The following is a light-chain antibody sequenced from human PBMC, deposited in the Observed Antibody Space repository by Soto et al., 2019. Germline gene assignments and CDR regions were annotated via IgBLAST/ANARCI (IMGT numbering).Light chain of an antibody. CDR3: QQYYNTPLT. CDR2: WAS. V-gene: IGKV4-1*01. J-gene: IGKJ3*01. CDR1: QSVFYSSNNKNY. Sequence: DIVMTQSPDSLAVSLGERATINCKSSQSVFYSSNNKNYLAWYQQKPGQPPRLLIYWASTRESGVPDRFSGSGSGTDFTLTISSRQAEDVAVYYCQQYYNTPLTFGPGTKVDIK.